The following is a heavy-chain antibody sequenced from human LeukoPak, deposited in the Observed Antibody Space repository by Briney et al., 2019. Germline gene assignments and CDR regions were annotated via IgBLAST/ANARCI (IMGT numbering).Heavy chain of an antibody. Sequence: RGESLKISCKGSGYSFTSYWIGWVRQMPGKGLEWMGIIYPGDSDTRYSPSFQGQVTISADKSISTPYLQWSSLKASDTAMYYCARRKTKGPTGGGEFDYWGQGTLVTVSS. V-gene: IGHV5-51*01. J-gene: IGHJ4*02. D-gene: IGHD7-27*01. CDR2: IYPGDSDT. CDR3: ARRKTKGPTGGGEFDY. CDR1: GYSFTSYW.